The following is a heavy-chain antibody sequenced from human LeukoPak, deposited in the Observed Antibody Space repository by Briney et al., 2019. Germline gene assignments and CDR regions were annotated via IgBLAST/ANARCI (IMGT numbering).Heavy chain of an antibody. CDR1: GFTVSSNY. CDR2: IYSGGDT. Sequence: GGSLRLSCEVSGFTVSSNYMNWVRQAPGKGLEWVSIIYSGGDTFYADSVKGRFTISRDNSKNTLYLQMNSLRAEDTVVYYCARGLGYGDYPFDYWGQRTLVTVSS. D-gene: IGHD4-17*01. V-gene: IGHV3-53*05. J-gene: IGHJ4*02. CDR3: ARGLGYGDYPFDY.